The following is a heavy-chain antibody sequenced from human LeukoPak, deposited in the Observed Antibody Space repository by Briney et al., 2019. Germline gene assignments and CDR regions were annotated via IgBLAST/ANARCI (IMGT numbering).Heavy chain of an antibody. D-gene: IGHD2-2*01. CDR2: INPNSGGT. Sequence: ASVKVSCKASGYTFTRYYMHWVRQAPGQGLEWMGWINPNSGGTNYAQKFQGRVTMTRDTSISTAYMELSRLRSDDTAVYYCARGLVPAAAFDYWGQGTLVTVSS. CDR3: ARGLVPAAAFDY. V-gene: IGHV1-2*02. CDR1: GYTFTRYY. J-gene: IGHJ4*02.